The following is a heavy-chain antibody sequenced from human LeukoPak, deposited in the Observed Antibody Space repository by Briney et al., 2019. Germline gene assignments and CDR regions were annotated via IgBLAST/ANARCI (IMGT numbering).Heavy chain of an antibody. D-gene: IGHD3-3*01. CDR3: ARSTRYDFWSGPQAYFDY. CDR1: GGSISSGGYS. J-gene: IGHJ4*02. CDR2: IYHSGST. Sequence: SQTLSLTCAVSGGSISSGGYSWSWIRQPPGKGLEWIGYIYHSGSTYYNPSLKSRVTISVDRSKNQFSLKLSSVTAADTAVYYCARSTRYDFWSGPQAYFDYWGQGTLVTVSS. V-gene: IGHV4-30-2*01.